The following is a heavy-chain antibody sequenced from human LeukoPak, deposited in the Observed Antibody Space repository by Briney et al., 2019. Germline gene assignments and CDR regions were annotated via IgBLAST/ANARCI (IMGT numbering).Heavy chain of an antibody. V-gene: IGHV1-46*01. CDR2: INPSGGST. Sequence: ASVKVSCKASGYTFTSYYMHWVRQAPGQGLEWMGIINPSGGSTSYAQKFQGRVTMTRDTSMSTVYMELSSLRSEDTAVYYCARDLLFRGGLNWFDPWGQGTLVTVSS. CDR1: GYTFTSYY. D-gene: IGHD2/OR15-2a*01. CDR3: ARDLLFRGGLNWFDP. J-gene: IGHJ5*02.